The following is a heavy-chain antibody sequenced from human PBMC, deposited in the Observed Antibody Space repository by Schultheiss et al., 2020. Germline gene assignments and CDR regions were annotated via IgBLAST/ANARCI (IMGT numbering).Heavy chain of an antibody. CDR2: INPNSGGT. V-gene: IGHV1-2*06. CDR3: ASLSDSSSGTFDY. CDR1: GYTFTGYY. D-gene: IGHD6-13*01. J-gene: IGHJ4*02. Sequence: ASVKVSCKASGYTFTGYYMHWVRQAPGQGLEWMGRINPNSGGTNYAQKFQGRVTMTRDTSISTAYMELSRLRSDDTAVYYCASLSDSSSGTFDYWGQGTLVTVSS.